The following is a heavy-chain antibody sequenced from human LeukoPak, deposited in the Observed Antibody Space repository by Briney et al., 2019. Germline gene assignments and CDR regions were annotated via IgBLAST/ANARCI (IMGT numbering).Heavy chain of an antibody. CDR1: GFNFNNYW. Sequence: GGSLRLSCAASGFNFNNYWMSWLRQAPGKGLEWVANIKDDGSEEYYVDSVKGRFTIVRDNAYNSLYLQMNSLRAEDTAVYYCAKDRGIVATYFDYWGQGTLVTVSS. D-gene: IGHD5-12*01. CDR3: AKDRGIVATYFDY. CDR2: IKDDGSEE. V-gene: IGHV3-7*01. J-gene: IGHJ4*02.